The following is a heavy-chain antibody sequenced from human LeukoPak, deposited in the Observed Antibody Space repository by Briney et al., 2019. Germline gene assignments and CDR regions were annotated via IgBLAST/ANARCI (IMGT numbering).Heavy chain of an antibody. CDR1: GYSISSGYY. V-gene: IGHV4-38-2*01. J-gene: IGHJ4*02. D-gene: IGHD6-13*01. CDR2: IYHSGST. Sequence: SETLSLTRAVSGYSISSGYYWGWIRQPPGKGLEWIGSIYHSGSTYYNPSLKSRVTISVDTSKNQFSLKLSSVTAADTAVYYCARVQSAAAGGFDYWGQGTLVTVSS. CDR3: ARVQSAAAGGFDY.